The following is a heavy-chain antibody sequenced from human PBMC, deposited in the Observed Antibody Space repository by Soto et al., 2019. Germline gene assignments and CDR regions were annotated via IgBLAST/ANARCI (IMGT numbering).Heavy chain of an antibody. J-gene: IGHJ5*02. CDR3: ARGPARVTKTGILVLPWFDP. CDR2: IDPNSGGT. Sequence: ASVKVSCQASGYTFTGYYMHWVRQAPGQGLEWMGWIDPNSGGTNYAQKFQGWVTMTRDTSISTAYMELSSVTAADTAVYYCARGPARVTKTGILVLPWFDPWGQGTLVTVSS. D-gene: IGHD2-21*02. CDR1: GYTFTGYY. V-gene: IGHV1-2*04.